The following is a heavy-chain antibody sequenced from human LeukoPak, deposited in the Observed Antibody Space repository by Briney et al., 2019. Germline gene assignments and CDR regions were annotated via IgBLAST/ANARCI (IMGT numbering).Heavy chain of an antibody. CDR2: ISHSGST. D-gene: IGHD6-19*01. Sequence: SETLSLTCTVSGYSISSGYYWGWIRQPPGKGLQWIGSISHSGSTYYNPSLKSRVTISVDTSKNQFSLKLSSVTAADTAVYYCARGASTDSSGWSRGDWFDPWGQGTLVTVSS. CDR3: ARGASTDSSGWSRGDWFDP. V-gene: IGHV4-38-2*02. CDR1: GYSISSGYY. J-gene: IGHJ5*02.